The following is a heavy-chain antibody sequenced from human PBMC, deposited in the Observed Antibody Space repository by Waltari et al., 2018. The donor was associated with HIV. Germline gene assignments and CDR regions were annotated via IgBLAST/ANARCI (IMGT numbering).Heavy chain of an antibody. Sequence: EVQLVDSGGGLVQPGSQLRLSCAGSGIPIGDHSCHGVRQRRGKGLEWVSAISYNRGSAAYADSVRGRFTVSRDNSKNSVYLQMDSLRPEDTAFYFCAKDHGGYWRRDDIYFDVWGRGTKVTVSS. D-gene: IGHD3-22*01. CDR2: ISYNRGSA. CDR1: GIPIGDHS. CDR3: AKDHGGYWRRDDIYFDV. J-gene: IGHJ3*01. V-gene: IGHV3-9*01.